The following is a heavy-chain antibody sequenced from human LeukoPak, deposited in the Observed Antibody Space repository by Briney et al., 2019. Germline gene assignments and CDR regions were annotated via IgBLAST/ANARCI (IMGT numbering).Heavy chain of an antibody. CDR2: IYHSGST. CDR1: GGSISSGGYS. CDR3: AYNRNFALDN. J-gene: IGHJ4*02. Sequence: SETLSLTCAVSGGSISSGGYSWSWIRQPPGKGLEWIGYIYHSGSTYYNPSLKSRVTMSVDTSKNHFSLKPTSVTAADTAVYYCAYNRNFALDNWGQGTLVTVSS. D-gene: IGHD1-14*01. V-gene: IGHV4-30-2*01.